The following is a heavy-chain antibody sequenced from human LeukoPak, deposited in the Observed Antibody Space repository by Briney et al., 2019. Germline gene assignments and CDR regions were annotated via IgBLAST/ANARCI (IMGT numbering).Heavy chain of an antibody. V-gene: IGHV3-30*18. J-gene: IGHJ3*02. D-gene: IGHD2-15*01. CDR2: ISYDGSNK. CDR1: GFTFSSYG. CDR3: AKERGCSGGSCYSAAFDI. Sequence: GRSLRLSCAASGFTFSSYGMHWVRQAPGKGLEWVAVISYDGSNKYYADSVKGRFTISRDNSKNTLYLQMNSLRAEDTAVHYCAKERGCSGGSCYSAAFDIWGQGTMVTVSS.